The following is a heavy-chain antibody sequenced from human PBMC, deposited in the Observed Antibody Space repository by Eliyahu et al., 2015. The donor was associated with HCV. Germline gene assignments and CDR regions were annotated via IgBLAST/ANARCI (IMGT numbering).Heavy chain of an antibody. CDR1: AFXFXDYN. Sequence: QVHLVESGGALVKPGGSLRLSXVASAFXFXDYNMNWIRQAPGKGLEWVXYIXASGGTTXYADSVKGRFTVSRDSAXNSLXLHMDSLRAEDTAVYYCARVLRFSARGMDVWGQGTTVTVSS. CDR2: IXASGGTT. V-gene: IGHV3-11*01. J-gene: IGHJ6*02. D-gene: IGHD3-10*01. CDR3: ARVLRFSARGMDV.